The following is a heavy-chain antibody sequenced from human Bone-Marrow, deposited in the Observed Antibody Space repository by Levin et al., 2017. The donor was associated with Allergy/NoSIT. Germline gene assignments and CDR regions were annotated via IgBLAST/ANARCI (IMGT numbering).Heavy chain of an antibody. CDR1: GFSFSSHA. J-gene: IGHJ3*02. Sequence: PGGSLRLSCAASGFSFSSHAMSWVRQASGKGLEWVSDISGSRTYYADSVKGRFTISRDNSKNTVYLQMNSLRAEDTAVYYCGKGLSYTSRDAFDIWGQGTMVTVSS. D-gene: IGHD3-16*01. V-gene: IGHV3-23*01. CDR3: GKGLSYTSRDAFDI. CDR2: ISGSRT.